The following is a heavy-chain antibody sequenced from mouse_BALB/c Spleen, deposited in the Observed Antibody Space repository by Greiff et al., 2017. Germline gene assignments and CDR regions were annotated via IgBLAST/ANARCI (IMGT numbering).Heavy chain of an antibody. J-gene: IGHJ3*01. V-gene: IGHV1-69*02. D-gene: IGHD1-1*01. CDR1: GYTFTSYW. CDR3: APYYYGSSGAWFAY. Sequence: QLQQPGAELVKPGASVKLSCKASGYTFTSYWMHWVKQRPGQGLEWIGEIDPSDSYTNYNQKFKGKATLTVDKSSSTAYMQLSSLTSEDSAVYYCAPYYYGSSGAWFAYWGQGTLVTVSA. CDR2: IDPSDSYT.